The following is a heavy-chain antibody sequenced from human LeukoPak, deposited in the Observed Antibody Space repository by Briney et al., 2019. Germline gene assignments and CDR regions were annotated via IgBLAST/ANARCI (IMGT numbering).Heavy chain of an antibody. Sequence: SETLSLTYTVSGGSISSYYWSWIRQPPGKGLEWIRYIYYSGSTNYNPSLKSRVTISVDTSKNQFSLKLSSVTAADTAVYYCARGRYSSSWPYFDYWGQGTLVTVSS. V-gene: IGHV4-59*01. CDR2: IYYSGST. D-gene: IGHD6-13*01. CDR3: ARGRYSSSWPYFDY. J-gene: IGHJ4*02. CDR1: GGSISSYY.